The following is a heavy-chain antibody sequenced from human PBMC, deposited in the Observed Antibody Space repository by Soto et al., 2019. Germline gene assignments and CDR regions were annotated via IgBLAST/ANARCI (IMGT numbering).Heavy chain of an antibody. V-gene: IGHV1-69*12. Sequence: QVQLVQSGAEVKKPGSSVKVSCKASGGTFSSYAISWVRQAPGQGLEWMGGIIPIFGTGNYAQKFQGRVTITADESTSPAYMELSSRRSEDTGVYYCARPIYCSGGSSYSGFDYWGQGTLVTVSS. CDR3: ARPIYCSGGSSYSGFDY. CDR1: GGTFSSYA. CDR2: IIPIFGTG. D-gene: IGHD2-15*01. J-gene: IGHJ4*02.